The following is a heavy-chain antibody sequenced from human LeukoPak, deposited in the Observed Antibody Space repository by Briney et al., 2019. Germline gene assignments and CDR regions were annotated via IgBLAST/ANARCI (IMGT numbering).Heavy chain of an antibody. J-gene: IGHJ4*02. D-gene: IGHD6-6*01. CDR3: XXXXXXXARPRLYYFDY. CDR2: MNPNSGNT. Sequence: ASVKVSCKASGYTFTSYDINWVRQATGQGLEWMGWMNPNSGNTGYAQKFQGRITITRNTSISTAYMELSSLRSEDTAVYYCXXXXXXXARPRLYYFDYWGQGTLVTVSS. CDR1: GYTFTSYD. V-gene: IGHV1-8*01.